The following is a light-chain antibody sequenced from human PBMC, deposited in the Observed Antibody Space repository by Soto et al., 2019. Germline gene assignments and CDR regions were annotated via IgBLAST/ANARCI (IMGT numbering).Light chain of an antibody. CDR3: SSYAGSNIVV. Sequence: QSALTQPPSASGSPGQSVTISCTGTSSDVGGYNFVSWYQQHPGKAPKLMIYEVSERPSGVPDRFSGYKSGNTASLTVSGRQAEDEADYYCSSYAGSNIVVFGGGTKLTVL. V-gene: IGLV2-8*01. CDR2: EVS. J-gene: IGLJ2*01. CDR1: SSDVGGYNF.